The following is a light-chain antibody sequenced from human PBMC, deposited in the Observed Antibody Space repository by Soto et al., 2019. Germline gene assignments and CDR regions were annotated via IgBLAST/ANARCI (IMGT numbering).Light chain of an antibody. Sequence: QSVLTQPPSVSAAPGQKVTISCSGSSSNIGNNYVSWYQQFPGTAPKLLIYDSNSRPSGIPDRFSGSKSGTSATLGITGLQTGDEADYYCGTWDNSLRSWVFGGGTQLTVL. J-gene: IGLJ3*02. CDR1: SSNIGNNY. CDR3: GTWDNSLRSWV. CDR2: DSN. V-gene: IGLV1-51*01.